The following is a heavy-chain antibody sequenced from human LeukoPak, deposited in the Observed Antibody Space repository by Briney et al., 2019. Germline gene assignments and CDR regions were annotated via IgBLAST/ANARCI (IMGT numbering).Heavy chain of an antibody. D-gene: IGHD5-24*01. CDR1: GGSVGSGSYY. V-gene: IGHV4-61*01. CDR2: IYYSGTT. CDR3: ARVRRDGYNSPDY. Sequence: SETLSLTCTVSGGSVGSGSYYWSWIRQPPGKGLECIGYIYYSGTTYYNPSLKSRITISVDTSKNQFSLKLSFVTAADTAVYYCARVRRDGYNSPDYWGQGTLVTVSS. J-gene: IGHJ4*02.